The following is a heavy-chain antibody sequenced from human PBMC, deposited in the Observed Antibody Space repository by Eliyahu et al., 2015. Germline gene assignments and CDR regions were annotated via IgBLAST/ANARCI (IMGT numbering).Heavy chain of an antibody. J-gene: IGHJ5*02. CDR2: IYPGDSDT. Sequence: EVQLVQSGAXVKKPGESLXISCXGSGYSFXTXWXGWVRQMPGKGLEWMGIIYPGDSDTRYSPSFQGQVTISADKSINTAYLQWSSLKASDTAMYYCARHGCLSCGGDNWFDPWGQGTLVTVSS. CDR1: GYSFXTXW. V-gene: IGHV5-51*01. CDR3: ARHGCLSCGGDNWFDP. D-gene: IGHD2-21*01.